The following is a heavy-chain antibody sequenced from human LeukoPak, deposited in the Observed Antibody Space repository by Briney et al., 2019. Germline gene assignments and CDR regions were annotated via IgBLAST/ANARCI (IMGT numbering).Heavy chain of an antibody. D-gene: IGHD6-13*01. CDR2: ISYDGSNK. Sequence: GGSLRLSCAAPGFTFSSYAMHWVRQAPGKGLEWVAVISYDGSNKYYADSVKGRFTISRDNSKNTLYLQMNSLRAEDTAVYYCARDLTAAGTGYDYYYGMDVWGQGTTVTVSS. V-gene: IGHV3-30-3*01. CDR3: ARDLTAAGTGYDYYYGMDV. CDR1: GFTFSSYA. J-gene: IGHJ6*02.